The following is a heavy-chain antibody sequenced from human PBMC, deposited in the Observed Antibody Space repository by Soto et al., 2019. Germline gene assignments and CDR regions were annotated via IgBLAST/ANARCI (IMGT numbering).Heavy chain of an antibody. CDR1: GYTFTSYY. V-gene: IGHV1-46*01. Sequence: QVQLVQSGAEVKKPGASVKVSCKASGYTFTSYYMHWVRQAPGQGLEWMGIINPSGGSTSYAQKFQGRVTMTRDTSTSTVYMELSSLRSEDTAVYYCARDLIAAAGTSTSYYYGMGVWGQGTTVTVSS. D-gene: IGHD6-13*01. CDR2: INPSGGST. CDR3: ARDLIAAAGTSTSYYYGMGV. J-gene: IGHJ6*02.